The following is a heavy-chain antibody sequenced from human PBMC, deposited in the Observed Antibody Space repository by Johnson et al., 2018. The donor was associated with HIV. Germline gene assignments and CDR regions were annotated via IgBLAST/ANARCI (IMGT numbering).Heavy chain of an antibody. Sequence: VQLVESGGRVVRPGGSLRLSCAASGFTVSSNYMSWVRQAPGKGLEWVSVIYSGGSTYYADSVKGRFTISRDNSKNTLYLQMNSLRTEDTAVYYCARDASLRFLEWFDAFDIWGQGTMVTVSS. J-gene: IGHJ3*02. CDR2: IYSGGST. CDR1: GFTVSSNY. D-gene: IGHD3-3*01. V-gene: IGHV3-66*02. CDR3: ARDASLRFLEWFDAFDI.